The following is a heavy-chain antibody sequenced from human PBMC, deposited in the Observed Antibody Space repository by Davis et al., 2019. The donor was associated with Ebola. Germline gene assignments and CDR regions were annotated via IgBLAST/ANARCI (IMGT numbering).Heavy chain of an antibody. Sequence: MPSETLSLTCTVSGGSISSYYWSWIRQPPGKGLEWIGYIYYSGSTNYNPSLKSRVTISVDTSKNQFSLKLSSVTAADTTVYYCARDKSAIEAFDIWGQGTMVTVSS. J-gene: IGHJ3*02. CDR3: ARDKSAIEAFDI. V-gene: IGHV4-59*01. CDR2: IYYSGST. CDR1: GGSISSYY.